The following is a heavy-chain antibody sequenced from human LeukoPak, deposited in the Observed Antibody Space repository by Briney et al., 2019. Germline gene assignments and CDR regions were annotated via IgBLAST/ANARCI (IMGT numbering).Heavy chain of an antibody. Sequence: GGSLRLSCAASGFTFSSYSMNCVRQAPGKGLEWVSYISSSSSTIYYADSVKGRFTISRDNAKNSLYLQRNSLRAEDTAVYYCARGDIWSSAFDIWGQGTMVTVSS. J-gene: IGHJ3*02. CDR1: GFTFSSYS. CDR2: ISSSSSTI. D-gene: IGHD3-10*01. CDR3: ARGDIWSSAFDI. V-gene: IGHV3-48*01.